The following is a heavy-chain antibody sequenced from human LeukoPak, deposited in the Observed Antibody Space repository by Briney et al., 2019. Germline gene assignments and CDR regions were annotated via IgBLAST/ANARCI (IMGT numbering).Heavy chain of an antibody. V-gene: IGHV4-4*09. CDR3: ARKAPKKGWFDP. Sequence: PSETLSLTCTVSGGSNNSYYWSWIRQPPGKGLEWIGYTHPSGNTNYSPSLKSRVTISIDMSRNQFSPRLSSVTAADTAVYYCARKAPKKGWFDPWGQGTLVTVSS. CDR1: GGSNNSYY. J-gene: IGHJ5*02. CDR2: THPSGNT.